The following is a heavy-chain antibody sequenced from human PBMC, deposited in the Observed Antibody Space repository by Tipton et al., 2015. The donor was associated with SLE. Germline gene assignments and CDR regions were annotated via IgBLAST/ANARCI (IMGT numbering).Heavy chain of an antibody. V-gene: IGHV3-30-3*01. D-gene: IGHD3-3*01. CDR2: ISYDGSNK. J-gene: IGHJ4*02. CDR1: GFTFNSYA. Sequence: RSLRLSCAASGFTFNSYAMHWVRQAPGKGLEWVAVISYDGSNKYYADSVKGRLTISRDNSKNTLYLQMNSLRAEDTAVYYCARDDREDFWSGSILDYWGQGTLVTVSS. CDR3: ARDDREDFWSGSILDY.